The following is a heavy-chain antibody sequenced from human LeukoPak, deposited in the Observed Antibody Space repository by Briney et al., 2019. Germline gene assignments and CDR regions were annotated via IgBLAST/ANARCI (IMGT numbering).Heavy chain of an antibody. Sequence: PGGSLRLSCAASGLTFSSYEMNWVRQPPGKGLEWVSSIFPSGGEIHYADSVRGRFTISRDNSKSTLSLQMNSLRAEDTAIYYCATYRQVLLPFESWGQGTLVTVSS. CDR2: IFPSGGEI. CDR3: ATYRQVLLPFES. D-gene: IGHD2-8*02. V-gene: IGHV3-23*01. J-gene: IGHJ4*02. CDR1: GLTFSSYE.